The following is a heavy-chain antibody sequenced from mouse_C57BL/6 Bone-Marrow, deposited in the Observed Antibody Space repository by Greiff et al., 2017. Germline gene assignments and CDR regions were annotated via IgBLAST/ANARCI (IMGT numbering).Heavy chain of an antibody. J-gene: IGHJ4*01. CDR3: TREGNYYGSSYPFYAMDY. Sequence: EVKLLESGEGLVKPGGSLKLSCAASGFTFSSYAMSWVRQTPEKRLEWVAYISSGGDYIYYADTVKGRFTISRDNARNTLYLQMSSLKSEDTAMYYCTREGNYYGSSYPFYAMDYWGQGTSVTVSS. CDR1: GFTFSSYA. D-gene: IGHD1-1*01. CDR2: ISSGGDYI. V-gene: IGHV5-9-1*02.